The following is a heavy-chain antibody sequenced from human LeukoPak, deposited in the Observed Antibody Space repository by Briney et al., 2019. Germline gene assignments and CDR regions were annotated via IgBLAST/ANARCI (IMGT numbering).Heavy chain of an antibody. CDR1: GITFSSYG. CDR2: IWFDGSNK. J-gene: IGHJ4*02. D-gene: IGHD2-21*01. CDR3: TRDAYCGGDCYRPNFDY. Sequence: GVSLRLSCAVSGITFSSYGMHWVRQAPGKGLEWVAVIWFDGSNKYYADSVKGRFTISRDNSKNTVFLQMNSLRAEDTALYYCTRDAYCGGDCYRPNFDYWGQGTLVTVSS. V-gene: IGHV3-33*01.